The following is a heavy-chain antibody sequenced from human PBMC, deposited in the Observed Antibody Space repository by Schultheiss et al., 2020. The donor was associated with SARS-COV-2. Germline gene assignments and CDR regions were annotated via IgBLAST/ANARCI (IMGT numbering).Heavy chain of an antibody. CDR1: GFTFSSYA. CDR2: ISGSGGST. Sequence: GESLKISCAASGFTFSSYAMSWVRQAPGKGLEWVSAISGSGGSTYYADSVKGRFTISRDNSKNTLYLQMNSLRAEDTAVYYCARASTLSYDILASGGMDVWGQGTTVTVSS. CDR3: ARASTLSYDILASGGMDV. V-gene: IGHV3-23*01. D-gene: IGHD3-9*01. J-gene: IGHJ6*02.